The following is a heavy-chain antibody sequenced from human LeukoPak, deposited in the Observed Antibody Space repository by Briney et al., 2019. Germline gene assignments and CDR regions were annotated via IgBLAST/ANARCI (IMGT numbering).Heavy chain of an antibody. Sequence: GGSLRLSCAASGFTFSNYGMHWVRQAPGKGLEWVAVIWYDGSNKYYADSVKRRFTISRDSSKNTLYLQMNSLRAEDTAVYYCARDSSSWYRNAYFDYWGQGILVTVSS. CDR1: GFTFSNYG. CDR2: IWYDGSNK. V-gene: IGHV3-33*01. D-gene: IGHD6-13*01. CDR3: ARDSSSWYRNAYFDY. J-gene: IGHJ4*02.